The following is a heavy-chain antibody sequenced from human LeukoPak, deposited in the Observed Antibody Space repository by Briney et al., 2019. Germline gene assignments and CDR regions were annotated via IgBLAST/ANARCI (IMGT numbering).Heavy chain of an antibody. V-gene: IGHV4-59*08. D-gene: IGHD3-22*01. CDR3: ARSYDSNPFDY. CDR1: GGSISSYY. CDR2: IYYSGST. J-gene: IGHJ4*02. Sequence: SETLSLTCTVSGGSISSYYWSWIRQPPGKGLEWIGYIYYSGSTNYNPSLKSRVTISVDTSKNQFSLKLSSVTAADTAVYYCARSYDSNPFDYWGQGTLVTVSS.